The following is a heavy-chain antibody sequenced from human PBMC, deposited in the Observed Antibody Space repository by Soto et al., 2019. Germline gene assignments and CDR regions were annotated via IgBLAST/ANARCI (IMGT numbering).Heavy chain of an antibody. J-gene: IGHJ4*02. D-gene: IGHD6-6*01. CDR3: ARGVPSIAAPYYFDY. CDR1: GGTFSSYA. Sequence: GASVKVSCKASGGTFSSYAISWVRQAPGQGLEWMGGIIPIFGTANYAQKFQGRVTITADESTSTAYMGLSSLRSEDTAVYYCARGVPSIAAPYYFDYWGQGTLVTVSS. CDR2: IIPIFGTA. V-gene: IGHV1-69*13.